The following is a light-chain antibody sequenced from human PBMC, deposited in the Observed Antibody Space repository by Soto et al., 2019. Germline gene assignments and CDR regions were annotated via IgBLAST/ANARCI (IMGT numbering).Light chain of an antibody. CDR2: DAS. CDR3: QHYYNLPLT. CDR1: QDIGNY. Sequence: DIQMTQSPSSLSTSVGNRVTITCQASQDIGNYLNWYQQKPGKAPKLLIYDASNSETGVPSRFSGGGSGTDFTFTISSLQPEDIATYYCQHYYNLPLTFGGGTKVEIK. J-gene: IGKJ4*01. V-gene: IGKV1-33*01.